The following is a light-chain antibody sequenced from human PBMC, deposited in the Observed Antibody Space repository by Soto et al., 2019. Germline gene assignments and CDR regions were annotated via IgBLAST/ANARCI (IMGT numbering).Light chain of an antibody. V-gene: IGLV2-11*01. Sequence: QSALTQPRSVSGSPGQSVTISCTGTSSDVGGYNYVSWYQQYSGKAPKVMIYDVSKRPSGVPDRFSGSKSGTSASLAISGLRAEDEADYYCATWDDSFRGLFGGGTKVTVL. CDR1: SSDVGGYNY. CDR2: DVS. J-gene: IGLJ3*02. CDR3: ATWDDSFRGL.